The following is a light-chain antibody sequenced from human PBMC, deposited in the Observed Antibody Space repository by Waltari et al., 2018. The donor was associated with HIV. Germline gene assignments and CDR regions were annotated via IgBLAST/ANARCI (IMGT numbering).Light chain of an antibody. CDR1: RSNLGTGYH. CDR2: GNT. J-gene: IGLJ1*01. CDR3: QSYDNSLGIV. V-gene: IGLV1-40*01. Sequence: QSQLTQPPSVSGATGPRVTIPCTASRSNLGTGYHVPWYQQVPGTAPKLLIHGNTNRPSGVPDRFSGSKSGTSASLAITGLQAEDEADYYCQSYDNSLGIVFGSGTKVTVL.